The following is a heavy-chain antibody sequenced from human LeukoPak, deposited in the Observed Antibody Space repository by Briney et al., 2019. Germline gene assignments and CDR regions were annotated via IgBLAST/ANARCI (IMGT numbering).Heavy chain of an antibody. CDR1: GYXFTSYY. J-gene: IGHJ5*02. CDR3: ARAGWFGELWYWFDP. CDR2: INPSGGST. D-gene: IGHD3-10*01. V-gene: IGHV1-46*01. Sequence: GASVKVSCKASGYXFTSYYIHWVRQAPGQGLEWMGIINPSGGSTSYAQKFQGRVTMTRDTSTSTVYMELSSLRSEDTAVYYCARAGWFGELWYWFDPWGQGTLVTVSS.